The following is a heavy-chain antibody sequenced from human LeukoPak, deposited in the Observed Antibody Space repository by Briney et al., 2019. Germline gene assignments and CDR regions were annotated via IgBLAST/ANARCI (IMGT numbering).Heavy chain of an antibody. CDR2: MYYRGSS. J-gene: IGHJ4*02. D-gene: IGHD1-26*01. CDR3: ARRGPRGTDFDF. Sequence: KPSETLSLTCTVSGGSISDYYWNWIRQPPGKGLEGIGYMYYRGSSNFNPSLKSRVTISVDTSKNHLSLKLTSVTAADTAVYYCARRGPRGTDFDFWGQGTLVTVSS. CDR1: GGSISDYY. V-gene: IGHV4-59*01.